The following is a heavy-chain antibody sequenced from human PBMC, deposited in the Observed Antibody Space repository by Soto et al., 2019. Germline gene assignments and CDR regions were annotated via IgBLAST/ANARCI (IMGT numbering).Heavy chain of an antibody. V-gene: IGHV3-64*01. CDR2: INNGGNT. J-gene: IGHJ4*02. CDR1: GFTVSSNY. D-gene: IGHD6-19*01. CDR3: ARARYSNDWLPFDY. Sequence: PGGSLRLSCEASGFTVSSNYMSWFRQAPGKGLEFVSAINNGGNTYYANSVKGRFTISRDNSKNTLNLQMGSLRVEDMAVYYCARARYSNDWLPFDYWGQGTLVTVSS.